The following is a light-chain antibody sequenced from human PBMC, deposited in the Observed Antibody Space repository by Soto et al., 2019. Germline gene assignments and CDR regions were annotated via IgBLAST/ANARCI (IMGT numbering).Light chain of an antibody. V-gene: IGKV3-20*01. CDR1: QSVSSSY. J-gene: IGKJ2*03. Sequence: EIVLTQSPGTLSLSPGERATLSCRASQSVSSSYLAWYQQKPGQAPRLLIHWGSTRANGVPARFRGSGRGTDFTLTISNLQSEDLAVYYCQQYENWPPYSFGQGTRLEIK. CDR2: WGS. CDR3: QQYENWPPYS.